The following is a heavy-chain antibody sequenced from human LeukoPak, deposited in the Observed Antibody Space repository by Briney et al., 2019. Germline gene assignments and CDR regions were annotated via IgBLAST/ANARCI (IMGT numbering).Heavy chain of an antibody. CDR3: ARSTDYGDPGYYYYGMDV. Sequence: GGSLRLSCAASGFTFSSYSMNWVGQAPGKGLEWVSSIISSSSYIYYADSVKGRFTISRDNAKNSLYLQMNSLRAEDTAVYYCARSTDYGDPGYYYYGMDVWGQGTTVTVSS. D-gene: IGHD4-17*01. CDR2: IISSSSYI. V-gene: IGHV3-21*01. CDR1: GFTFSSYS. J-gene: IGHJ6*02.